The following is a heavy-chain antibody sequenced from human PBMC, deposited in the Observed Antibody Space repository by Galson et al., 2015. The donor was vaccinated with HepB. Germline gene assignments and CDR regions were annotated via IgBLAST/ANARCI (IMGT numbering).Heavy chain of an antibody. Sequence: SLRLSCAASGVTFSSYSMNWVRQAPGKGLEWVSYISSSSSTIYYADSVKGRFTISRDNAKNSLYLQMNSLRAEDTAVYYCARDSYYDSSGYYYAALIDYWGQGTLVTGSS. CDR3: ARDSYYDSSGYYYAALIDY. D-gene: IGHD3-22*01. V-gene: IGHV3-48*01. CDR2: ISSSSSTI. CDR1: GVTFSSYS. J-gene: IGHJ4*02.